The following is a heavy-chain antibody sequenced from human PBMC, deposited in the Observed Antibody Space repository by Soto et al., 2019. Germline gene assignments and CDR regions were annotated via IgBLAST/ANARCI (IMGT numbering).Heavy chain of an antibody. CDR2: IIPILGIA. J-gene: IGHJ6*02. CDR1: GGTFSSYT. V-gene: IGHV1-69*08. CDR3: ARERYGSGYGMDV. D-gene: IGHD3-10*01. Sequence: QVQLVQSGAEVKKPGSSVKVSCKASGGTFSSYTISWVRQAPGQGLEWMGRIIPILGIANYAQKFQGRVTITADKSTSTAYMELSSLRSEDTAVYYCARERYGSGYGMDVWGQGTTVTVSS.